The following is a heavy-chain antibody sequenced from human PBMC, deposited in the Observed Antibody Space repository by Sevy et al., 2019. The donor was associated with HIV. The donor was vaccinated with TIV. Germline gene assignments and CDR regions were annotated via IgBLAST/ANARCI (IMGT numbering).Heavy chain of an antibody. V-gene: IGHV3-20*04. J-gene: IGHJ6*02. CDR1: GFTFDDYG. Sequence: GGSLRLSCAASGFTFDDYGMSWVRQAPGKGLEWVSGINWNGGSTGYADSVKGRFTNSRDNAKSSLYLQVNSMRAEDTALYYCAGHGYGYGYHALLDYYYGMDVWGQGTTVTVSS. D-gene: IGHD5-18*01. CDR2: INWNGGST. CDR3: AGHGYGYGYHALLDYYYGMDV.